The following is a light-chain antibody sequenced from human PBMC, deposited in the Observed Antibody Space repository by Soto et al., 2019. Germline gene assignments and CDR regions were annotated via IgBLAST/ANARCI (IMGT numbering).Light chain of an antibody. CDR2: DVS. CDR1: SSDVGGYNY. J-gene: IGLJ1*01. CDR3: CSYAGSSSYV. Sequence: QSALAQPRSVSGSPGQSVTISCPGTSSDVGGYNYVSWYQQHPGKAPKLMIYDVSKRPSGVPDRFSGSMSGNTASLTISGLQAEDEADYYCCSYAGSSSYVFGTGTKVTGL. V-gene: IGLV2-11*01.